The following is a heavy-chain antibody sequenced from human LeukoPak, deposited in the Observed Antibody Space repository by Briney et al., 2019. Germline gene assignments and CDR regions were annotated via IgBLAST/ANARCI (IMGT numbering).Heavy chain of an antibody. CDR3: AREHTYYYDSSGYFYVSENYYFDY. CDR2: IWYDGSNK. V-gene: IGHV3-33*01. CDR1: GFTFSSYG. Sequence: GGSLRLSCAASGFTFSSYGMHWVRQAPGKGLERVAVIWYDGSNKYYADSVKGRFTISRDNSKNTLYLQMNSLRAEDTAVYYCAREHTYYYDSSGYFYVSENYYFDYWGQGTLVTVSS. J-gene: IGHJ4*02. D-gene: IGHD3-22*01.